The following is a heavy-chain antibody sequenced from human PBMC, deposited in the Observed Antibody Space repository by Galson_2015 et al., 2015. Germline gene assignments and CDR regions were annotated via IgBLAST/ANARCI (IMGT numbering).Heavy chain of an antibody. CDR3: AKDDGYSYGSWAFDI. CDR2: ISWNSGSI. CDR1: GFTFDDYA. J-gene: IGHJ3*02. V-gene: IGHV3-9*01. D-gene: IGHD5-18*01. Sequence: SLRLSCAASGFTFDDYAMHWVRQAPGKGLEWVSGISWNSGSIGYADSVKGRFTISRDNAKNSLYLQMNSLRAEDTALYYCAKDDGYSYGSWAFDIWGQGTMVTVSS.